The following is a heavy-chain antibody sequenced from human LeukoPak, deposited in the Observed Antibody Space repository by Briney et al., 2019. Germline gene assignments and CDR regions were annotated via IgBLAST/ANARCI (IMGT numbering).Heavy chain of an antibody. J-gene: IGHJ4*02. Sequence: ASVKVSCKASGYTFTSYAMHWVRQAPGQRLEWMGWINAGNGNTKYSQKFQGRVTITRDTSASTVYMELSSLRSEDTAVYYCARTNSGSYPYQTLFDYWGQGTLVTVSS. D-gene: IGHD1-26*01. CDR1: GYTFTSYA. CDR2: INAGNGNT. CDR3: ARTNSGSYPYQTLFDY. V-gene: IGHV1-3*01.